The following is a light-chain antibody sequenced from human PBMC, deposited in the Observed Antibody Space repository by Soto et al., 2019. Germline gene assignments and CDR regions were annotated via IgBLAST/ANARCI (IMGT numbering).Light chain of an antibody. J-gene: IGKJ5*01. V-gene: IGKV1-12*01. CDR1: QVISTN. Sequence: MTQSPASLSASVGDRDTISCRASQVISTNLAWYQQKPGKAPKLLIYAASTLQGGVPSRFSGSGSGTDFTLTINILQPEDLATYCCQQLNSYPITFGQGTRLEIK. CDR2: AAS. CDR3: QQLNSYPIT.